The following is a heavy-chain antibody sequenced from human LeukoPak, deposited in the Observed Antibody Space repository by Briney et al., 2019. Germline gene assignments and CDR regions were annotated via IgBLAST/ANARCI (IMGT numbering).Heavy chain of an antibody. J-gene: IGHJ4*02. V-gene: IGHV3-66*01. CDR3: ARDRTKDYGDYLGY. D-gene: IGHD4-17*01. CDR2: IYSGGST. CDR1: GFTVSSNY. Sequence: PGGSLRLSCAASGFTVSSNYMSWVRQAPGKGLEWVSVIYSGGSTYYADSVKGRFTISRDNSKNTLYLQMNSLRAEDTAVYYCARDRTKDYGDYLGYWGQGTLVTVSS.